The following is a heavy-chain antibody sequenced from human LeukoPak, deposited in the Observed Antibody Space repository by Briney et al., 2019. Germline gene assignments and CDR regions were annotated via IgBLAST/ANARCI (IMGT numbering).Heavy chain of an antibody. CDR2: ISSSSSYI. Sequence: GGSLRLSCAASGSTFSSYGMNWVRQAPGKGLEWVSSISSSSSYIYYADSVKGRFTISRDNAKNSLYLQMNSLRAEDTAVYYCARDTYDILTGYYKWAFDIWGQGTMVTVSS. D-gene: IGHD3-9*01. V-gene: IGHV3-21*06. CDR3: ARDTYDILTGYYKWAFDI. CDR1: GSTFSSYG. J-gene: IGHJ3*02.